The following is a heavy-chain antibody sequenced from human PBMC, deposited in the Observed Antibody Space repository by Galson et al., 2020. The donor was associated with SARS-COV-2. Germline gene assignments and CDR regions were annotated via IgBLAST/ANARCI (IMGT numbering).Heavy chain of an antibody. CDR1: GGYITGGSYY. CDR3: AREYYDFWSGYYRGFDY. V-gene: IGHV4-61*02. D-gene: IGHD3-3*01. Sequence: SQTLSLTCGVSGGYITGGSYYWSWIRQPAGKGLEWIGRTYPTGSTDYNPSLKSRITISVDTSKNQYSLKLTSVTAADTAIYYCAREYYDFWSGYYRGFDYWCQGILVTVSS. J-gene: IGHJ4*02. CDR2: TYPTGST.